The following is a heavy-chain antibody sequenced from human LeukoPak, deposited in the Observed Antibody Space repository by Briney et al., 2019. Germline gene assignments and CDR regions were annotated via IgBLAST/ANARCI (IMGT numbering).Heavy chain of an antibody. V-gene: IGHV4-4*02. CDR2: IYHGGST. CDR1: GGSISNNNW. D-gene: IGHD3-10*01. J-gene: IGHJ4*02. CDR3: ARGEERGSGTVHFDY. Sequence: SETLSLTCAVSGGSISNNNWWSWVRQPPGMGLEWIGEIYHGGSTNYNPSLKSRVTMSVDRSKNQFSLKLSSVTAADTAVYYCARGEERGSGTVHFDYWGQGTLVIVSS.